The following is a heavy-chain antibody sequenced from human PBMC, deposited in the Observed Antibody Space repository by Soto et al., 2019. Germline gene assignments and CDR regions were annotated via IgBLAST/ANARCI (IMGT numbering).Heavy chain of an antibody. D-gene: IGHD3-16*01. CDR3: ARVGYVENWFDP. J-gene: IGHJ5*02. V-gene: IGHV1-69*13. CDR2: IIPIFGTA. CDR1: GGTFSSYA. Sequence: ASVQVSCKASGGTFSSYAISWVRQAPGQGLEWMGGIIPIFGTANYAKKLLGRVRVTADESTSTAYMELSSLRSEDTAVYYCARVGYVENWFDPWGQGTLVTVSS.